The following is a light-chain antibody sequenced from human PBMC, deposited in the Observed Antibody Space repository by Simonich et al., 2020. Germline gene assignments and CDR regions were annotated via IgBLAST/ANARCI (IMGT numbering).Light chain of an antibody. Sequence: DIVMTQTPLSLSVTPGQPASISCKSSQSLLHCDGKTSLYWYLQKPGQSPQLLIDEVSNRFSGVPDRFSGSGSGTYFTLKISRVEAEDVGVYYCMQSIQLPLTFGGGTKVEIK. CDR2: EVS. CDR1: QSLLHCDGKTS. V-gene: IGKV2D-29*02. J-gene: IGKJ4*01. CDR3: MQSIQLPLT.